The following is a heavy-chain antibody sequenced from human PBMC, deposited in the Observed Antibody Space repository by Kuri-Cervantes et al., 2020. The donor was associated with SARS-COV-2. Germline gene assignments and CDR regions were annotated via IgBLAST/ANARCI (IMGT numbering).Heavy chain of an antibody. D-gene: IGHD6-13*01. CDR2: ISDSGGST. J-gene: IGHJ4*02. CDR3: AKSMSIAAPASDY. Sequence: GGSLRLSCAASGFTFSSFGMSWVRQAPGKGLEWVSAISDSGGSTFYADSVKGRFTISRDNSKNMVYLQMNSLRADDTAVYYCAKSMSIAAPASDYWGQGTLVTVSS. CDR1: GFTFSSFG. V-gene: IGHV3-23*01.